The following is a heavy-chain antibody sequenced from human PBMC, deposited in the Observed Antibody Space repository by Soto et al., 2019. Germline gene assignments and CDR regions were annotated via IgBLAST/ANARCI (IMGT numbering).Heavy chain of an antibody. Sequence: QVQLQESGPGLVKPSETLSLTCTVSGGSISSYYWCWIRQPPGKGLEWIGYISYSGSTNYNPSLNSRVTITVDTSKNQFSLKLSSVTAADTAVYYCARDNGYSYGYTLDHWGQGTLVTVSS. CDR2: ISYSGST. CDR1: GGSISSYY. CDR3: ARDNGYSYGYTLDH. V-gene: IGHV4-59*01. J-gene: IGHJ4*02. D-gene: IGHD5-18*01.